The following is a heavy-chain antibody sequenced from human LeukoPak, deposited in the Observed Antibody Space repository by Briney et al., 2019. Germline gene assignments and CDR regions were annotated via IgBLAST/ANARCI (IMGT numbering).Heavy chain of an antibody. CDR3: ARHPYSGSYHFDY. Sequence: AASVTVSCKASGYIFTDYYMHWVRQAPGQGHEWMGWINPNSGGTNSPQKFQGRVTMTRDTSISTAYMELSRLTSDDTAVYYCARHPYSGSYHFDYWGQVTLVTVSS. V-gene: IGHV1-2*02. CDR2: INPNSGGT. CDR1: GYIFTDYY. J-gene: IGHJ4*02. D-gene: IGHD1-26*01.